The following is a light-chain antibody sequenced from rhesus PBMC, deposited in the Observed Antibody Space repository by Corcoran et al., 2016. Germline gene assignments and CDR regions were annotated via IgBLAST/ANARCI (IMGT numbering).Light chain of an antibody. J-gene: IGKJ1*01. CDR1: QGISIW. CDR2: TAS. CDR3: QQHDSAPRT. Sequence: DIQMTQSPSSLSASVGDRVTITCRASQGISIWLAWYQQKQGKAPKLLIYTASTLQSGVPSRFSGSGSGTEFTLNINSLQPEDFATYYCQQHDSAPRTFGQGTKVEIK. V-gene: IGKV1-21*01.